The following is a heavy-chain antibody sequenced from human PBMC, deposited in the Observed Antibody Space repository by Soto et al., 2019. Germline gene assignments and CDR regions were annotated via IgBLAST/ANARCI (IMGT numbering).Heavy chain of an antibody. J-gene: IGHJ5*02. V-gene: IGHV1-18*01. D-gene: IGHD3-10*01. CDR1: GGTFSSYT. CDR2: ISAYNGNT. Sequence: ASVKVSCKASGGTFSSYTISWVRQAPGQGLEWMGWISAYNGNTNYAQKLQGRVTMTTDTSTSTAYMELRSLRSDDTAVYYCARVLRGYYGSGSYYNRNWFDPWGQGTLVTVSS. CDR3: ARVLRGYYGSGSYYNRNWFDP.